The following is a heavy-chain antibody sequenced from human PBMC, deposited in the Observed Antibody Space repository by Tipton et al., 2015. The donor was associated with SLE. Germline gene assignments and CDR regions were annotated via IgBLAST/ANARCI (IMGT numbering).Heavy chain of an antibody. CDR2: IYYSGST. D-gene: IGHD7-27*01. CDR1: GGSISSGGYY. CDR3: ARDIEAPGDFLYFDY. J-gene: IGHJ4*02. Sequence: TLSLTCTVSGGSISSGGYYWSWIRQHPGKGLEWIGYIYYSGSTYYNPSLKSRVTRSVDTSKNHFSLKLTSVIAADTAVYYCARDIEAPGDFLYFDYWGQGILVTVSS. V-gene: IGHV4-31*03.